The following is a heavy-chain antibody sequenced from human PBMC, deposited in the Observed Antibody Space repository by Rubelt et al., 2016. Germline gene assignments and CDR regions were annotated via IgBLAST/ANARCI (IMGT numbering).Heavy chain of an antibody. CDR3: VRGGTIRTFDH. CDR2: IYYSGST. Sequence: QLQLQESGPGLVKPSETLSLTCIVSGGSISSSSYYWGWIRPSPGKGLEWIGSIYYSGSTYCNPSLKSRVTISVDTTKNQFSLDLSSVTAADTTVYYCVRGGTIRTFDHWGQGTLVTVSS. CDR1: GGSISSSSYY. J-gene: IGHJ4*02. D-gene: IGHD3-16*01. V-gene: IGHV4-39*01.